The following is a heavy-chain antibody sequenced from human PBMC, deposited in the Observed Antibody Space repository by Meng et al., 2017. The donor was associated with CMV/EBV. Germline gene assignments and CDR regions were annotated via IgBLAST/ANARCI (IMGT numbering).Heavy chain of an antibody. V-gene: IGHV5-51*03. J-gene: IGHJ4*02. CDR2: INLGDSQT. CDR3: AKPHTTFGWFYFDD. Sequence: AQLVPAGAEVKKPGESLKISCQASGYSFGNYWIGWVRQMPGKGLEWMGIINLGDSQTRYSPSFQGQVTISADTSISTAYLQWSSLKASDTAIYYCAKPHTTFGWFYFDDWSRGALVTVSS. CDR1: GYSFGNYW. D-gene: IGHD3-9*01.